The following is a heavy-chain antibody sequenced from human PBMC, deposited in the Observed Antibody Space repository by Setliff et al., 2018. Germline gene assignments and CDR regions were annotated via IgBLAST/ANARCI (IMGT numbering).Heavy chain of an antibody. CDR1: GFTFSSYS. D-gene: IGHD3-16*02. J-gene: IGHJ4*02. Sequence: GESLTISCAASGFTFSSYSMNWVRQAPGKGLEWVSSISSSSSYIYYADSVKGRFTISRDNAKNSLYLQMNSLRAEDTAVYHCARGKNFDDYVWGSYRYWSPNYYFDYWGQGTLVTVSS. V-gene: IGHV3-21*01. CDR3: ARGKNFDDYVWGSYRYWSPNYYFDY. CDR2: ISSSSSYI.